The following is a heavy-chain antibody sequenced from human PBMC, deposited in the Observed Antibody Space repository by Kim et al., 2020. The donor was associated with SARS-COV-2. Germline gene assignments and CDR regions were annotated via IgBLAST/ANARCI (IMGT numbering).Heavy chain of an antibody. V-gene: IGHV4-59*13. J-gene: IGHJ3*02. CDR3: ARRIAAAQGGAFDI. CDR2: IHSSGST. CDR1: GGSISSYY. D-gene: IGHD6-13*01. Sequence: EKRSLTCKGSGGSISSYYWSWMRQPPGKGLEWIGYIHSSGSTKYNPSLNSRGTISLDTSKNQFSLKLTSVTAAATAVYYCARRIAAAQGGAFDIWGQGT.